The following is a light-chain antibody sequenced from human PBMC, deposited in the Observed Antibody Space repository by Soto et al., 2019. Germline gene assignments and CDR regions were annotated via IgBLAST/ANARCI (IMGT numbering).Light chain of an antibody. CDR3: QSSDSSLSGSI. V-gene: IGLV1-40*01. CDR1: SSNIGAGYD. Sequence: QSVLTQPPSVSGAPGQRVTISCTGSSSNIGAGYDVYWYQKLPGTAPKLLIYRNNSRPSGVPDRFSASKSGTSASLAITGLQAEDEADYYCQSSDSSLSGSIFGGGTQLTVL. J-gene: IGLJ2*01. CDR2: RNN.